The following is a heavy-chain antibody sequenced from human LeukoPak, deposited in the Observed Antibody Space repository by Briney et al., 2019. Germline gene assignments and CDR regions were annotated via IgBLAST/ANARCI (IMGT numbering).Heavy chain of an antibody. J-gene: IGHJ5*01. V-gene: IGHV3-7*01. CDR3: AKEGAYPIITYDS. CDR1: GFTFSNYW. CDR2: IKQDGSEK. Sequence: PGGPLRLSCAASGFTFSNYWMNWLRQAPGKGLEWVANIKQDGSEKYYVDSVKGRFTISRDNAKNSLYLQMNSLRAEDAGVYYCAKEGAYPIITYDSWGQGTLVTVSS. D-gene: IGHD1-14*01.